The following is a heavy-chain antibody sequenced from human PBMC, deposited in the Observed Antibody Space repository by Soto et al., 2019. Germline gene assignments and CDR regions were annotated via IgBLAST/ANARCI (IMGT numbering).Heavy chain of an antibody. D-gene: IGHD2-21*02. Sequence: QVQLVQSGAEVRKPGSSMKVSCKASGDTFNNLSFTWVRQAPGQGLEWMGGFLPIFGTSNYAQKFQGRVTFTADRSTSTVYMELNSLRSDDTAVYYCAGGTAVRFFYFDYWGQGTLVSVSS. V-gene: IGHV1-69*06. CDR2: FLPIFGTS. J-gene: IGHJ4*02. CDR3: AGGTAVRFFYFDY. CDR1: GDTFNNLS.